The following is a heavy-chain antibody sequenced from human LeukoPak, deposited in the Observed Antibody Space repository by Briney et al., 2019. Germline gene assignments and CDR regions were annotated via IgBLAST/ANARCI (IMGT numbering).Heavy chain of an antibody. V-gene: IGHV3-30*18. Sequence: GGSLRLSCAASGFTFRKYDMQWVRQAPGKGLDWVAVISTDGRDSHYADSVKGRFTVSRDNSKNTLYLQMNSLRAEDTAAYYCAKDPTRAASYYFDYWGQGTLVTVSS. CDR2: ISTDGRDS. J-gene: IGHJ4*02. CDR3: AKDPTRAASYYFDY. D-gene: IGHD2-15*01. CDR1: GFTFRKYD.